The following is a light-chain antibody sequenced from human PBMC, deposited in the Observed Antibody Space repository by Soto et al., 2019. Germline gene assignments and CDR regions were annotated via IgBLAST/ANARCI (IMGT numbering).Light chain of an antibody. CDR2: DAS. CDR3: QQRSNWPPYT. J-gene: IGKJ2*01. Sequence: EIVLTQSPATLSLSPGERATLSCRASQSVSSYLAWYQQKTGPAPRLLIYDASNRATGIPARFSGSGSGTDFTLTISSLEPEDFAVYYCQQRSNWPPYTFGQGTKLEIK. CDR1: QSVSSY. V-gene: IGKV3-11*01.